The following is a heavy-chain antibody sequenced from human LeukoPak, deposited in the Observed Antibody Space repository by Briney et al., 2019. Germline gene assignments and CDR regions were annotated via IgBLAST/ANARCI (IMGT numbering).Heavy chain of an antibody. CDR3: ARDTSSSGSYLFDY. V-gene: IGHV3-30*01. J-gene: IGHJ4*02. CDR2: ISYDGSNK. D-gene: IGHD3-10*01. Sequence: PGGSLRLSCAASGFTFSSYAMHWVRQAPGKGLEWVAVISYDGSNKYYADSVKGRFTISRDNSKNTLYLQMNSLRAEDTAVYYCARDTSSSGSYLFDYWGQGTLVTVSS. CDR1: GFTFSSYA.